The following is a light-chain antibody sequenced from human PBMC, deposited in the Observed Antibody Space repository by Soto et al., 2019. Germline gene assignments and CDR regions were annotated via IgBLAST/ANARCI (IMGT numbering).Light chain of an antibody. Sequence: EIGLTQSPGTLSVSPGERATLACRASQRVGRNYLAWYQQKPGQAPRLLIYDASSRATGIPDRFSGSGSGTDFTLTISRLEPEDFAVYSCQQYARSPLNFGGGTKV. CDR3: QQYARSPLN. J-gene: IGKJ4*01. CDR2: DAS. V-gene: IGKV3-20*01. CDR1: QRVGRNY.